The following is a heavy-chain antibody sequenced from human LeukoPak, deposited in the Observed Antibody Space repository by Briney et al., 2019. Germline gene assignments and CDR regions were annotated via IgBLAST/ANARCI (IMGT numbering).Heavy chain of an antibody. CDR3: ARMTLDYYFDY. D-gene: IGHD1-1*01. J-gene: IGHJ4*02. CDR2: IYYSGST. CDR1: GGSINSGSYY. V-gene: IGHV4-61*01. Sequence: SQTLSLTCTVSGGSINSGSYYWSWIRQPPGKGLEWIGYIYYSGSTNYNPSLKSRVTISVDTSKNQFSLKLSSVTAADTAVYYCARMTLDYYFDYWGQGTLVTVSS.